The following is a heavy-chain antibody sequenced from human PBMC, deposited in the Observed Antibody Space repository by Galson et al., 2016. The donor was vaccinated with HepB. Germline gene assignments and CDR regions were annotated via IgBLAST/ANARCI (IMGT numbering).Heavy chain of an antibody. J-gene: IGHJ5*02. CDR2: IKQDGSEK. V-gene: IGHV3-7*03. CDR3: ARFYGRYPIDP. Sequence: SLRLSCAASGFTFRSYWMSWVRQAPGKGLEWVANIKQDGSEKYYVDSVKGRFTISRDNAKNSLYLQMNSLRAEDTAVYYCARFYGRYPIDPWGQGTLVTVSS. CDR1: GFTFRSYW. D-gene: IGHD6-19*01.